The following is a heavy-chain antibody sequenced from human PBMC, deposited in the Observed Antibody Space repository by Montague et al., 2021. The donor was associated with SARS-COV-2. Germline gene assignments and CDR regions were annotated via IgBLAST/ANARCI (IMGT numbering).Heavy chain of an antibody. Sequence: SLRLSCAAPGFTFSDYGMQWVRQSPDKGLERVAVVAHDGSVKKYAESVKGRFTISRDNSQKTVSLQMDSLRVEDSGVYYCAKEGSAFSSSWFDCWGQGTLVTVSS. V-gene: IGHV3-30*18. CDR2: VAHDGSVK. D-gene: IGHD6-13*01. CDR3: AKEGSAFSSSWFDC. CDR1: GFTFSDYG. J-gene: IGHJ4*02.